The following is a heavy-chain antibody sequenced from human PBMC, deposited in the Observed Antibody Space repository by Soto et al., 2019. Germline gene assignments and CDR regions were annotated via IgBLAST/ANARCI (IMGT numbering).Heavy chain of an antibody. D-gene: IGHD3-3*01. V-gene: IGHV3-23*01. CDR3: VKDLRPNRGWFGP. Sequence: PGGSLRLSCAASGFNFYNYAMTWVRQAPGKGLEWVSGISGDGTRTYYGDSVKGRFTISRDNSKNTVFLQMSSLRAEDTALYYCVKDLRPNRGWFGPWGQGTRVTVSS. CDR1: GFNFYNYA. J-gene: IGHJ5*02. CDR2: ISGDGTRT.